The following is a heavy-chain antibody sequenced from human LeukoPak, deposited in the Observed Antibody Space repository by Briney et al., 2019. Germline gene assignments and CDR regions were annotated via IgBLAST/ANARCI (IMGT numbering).Heavy chain of an antibody. D-gene: IGHD2-8*01. CDR1: GFTFTAHW. CDR3: ATMVSNAGDS. Sequence: GGSLRLSCAGSGFTFTAHWMSWFRQAPGKGLELVAHINPDETDTYYVESVKGRFTIYIDNAKNSVYLQMNSLRDGDTAVYYCATMVSNAGDSWGQGTLVTVSS. CDR2: INPDETDT. J-gene: IGHJ5*01. V-gene: IGHV3-7*01.